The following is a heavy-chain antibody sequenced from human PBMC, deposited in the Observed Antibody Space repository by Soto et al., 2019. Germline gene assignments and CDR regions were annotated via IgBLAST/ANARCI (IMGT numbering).Heavy chain of an antibody. J-gene: IGHJ6*02. Sequence: SETVSLTCTVSGGSISSYYWSWIRQPPGKGLEWIGYIYYSGITNYNPSLKSRVTISVDTSKNQFSLKLSSVTAADTAVYYCARYKSNYYYGMDVWGQGTTVTVSS. V-gene: IGHV4-59*01. CDR2: IYYSGIT. D-gene: IGHD1-20*01. CDR1: GGSISSYY. CDR3: ARYKSNYYYGMDV.